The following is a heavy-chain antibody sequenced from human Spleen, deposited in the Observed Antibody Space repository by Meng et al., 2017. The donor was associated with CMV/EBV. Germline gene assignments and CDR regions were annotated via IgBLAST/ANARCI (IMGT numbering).Heavy chain of an antibody. D-gene: IGHD5-18*01. CDR3: AKVCSGGEKTWIKLWFCLGY. CDR2: IIPILGIA. CDR1: GGTFSSYT. J-gene: IGHJ4*02. V-gene: IGHV1-69*02. Sequence: SVKVSCKASGGTFSSYTISWVRQAPGQGLEWMGRIIPILGIANYAQKFQGRVTITADKSTSTAYMELSSLRDDDTAVYYCAKVCSGGEKTWIKLWFCLGYWGQGTLVTVSS.